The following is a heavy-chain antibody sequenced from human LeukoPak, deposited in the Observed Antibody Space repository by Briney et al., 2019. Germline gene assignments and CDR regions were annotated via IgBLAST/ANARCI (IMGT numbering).Heavy chain of an antibody. V-gene: IGHV1-2*02. J-gene: IGHJ4*02. CDR3: AGSPTYYCAGSFYYDY. CDR2: INPNSGGT. D-gene: IGHD3-10*01. CDR1: GYTFTGYY. Sequence: ASVKVSCTAAGYTFTGYYMHWVRQAPGQGLEWMGWINPNSGGTNYAQKFQGRVTMTRDTSISTAYMELSRLRSDDTAVYYCAGSPTYYCAGSFYYDYWGQGTLVTVSS.